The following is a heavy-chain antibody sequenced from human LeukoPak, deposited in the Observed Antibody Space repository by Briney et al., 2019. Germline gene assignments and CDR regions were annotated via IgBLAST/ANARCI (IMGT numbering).Heavy chain of an antibody. Sequence: SETLSLTCAVYGTSFSGYSWRWIRQSPGKGREWIGEITDSGGTNYNPSFKSRLTISADTSKNQFSLKLASVTAADTAVYYCARIESYHILYRPYWGQGTLVTVSS. CDR2: ITDSGGT. D-gene: IGHD3-9*01. CDR1: GTSFSGYS. V-gene: IGHV4-34*01. CDR3: ARIESYHILYRPY. J-gene: IGHJ4*02.